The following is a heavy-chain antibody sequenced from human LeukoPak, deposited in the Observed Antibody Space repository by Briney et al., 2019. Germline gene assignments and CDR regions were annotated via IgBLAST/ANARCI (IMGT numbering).Heavy chain of an antibody. V-gene: IGHV1-8*02. Sequence: GASVKVSCKASGYTFTSYGISWVRQATGQGLEWMGWMNPNSGNTGYAQKFQGRVTMTRNTSISTAYMELSSLRSEDTAVYYCARLQDYDFWSGYYYYYYGMDVWGQGTTVTVSS. CDR3: ARLQDYDFWSGYYYYYYGMDV. CDR1: GYTFTSYG. J-gene: IGHJ6*02. CDR2: MNPNSGNT. D-gene: IGHD3-3*01.